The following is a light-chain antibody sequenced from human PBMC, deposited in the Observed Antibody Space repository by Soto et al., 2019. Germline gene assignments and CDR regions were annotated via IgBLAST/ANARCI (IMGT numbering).Light chain of an antibody. V-gene: IGKV1-39*01. CDR1: QSISSY. Sequence: DIQMTQSPSSLSASVGDRVTITCRASQSISSYLNWYHQKPGKAPKLLIYDASSLQSGVPSRFSGSGSGTDFTLTISSLQPEDFATYYCQPSYSPPRTFGQGTKVEIK. CDR3: QPSYSPPRT. CDR2: DAS. J-gene: IGKJ1*01.